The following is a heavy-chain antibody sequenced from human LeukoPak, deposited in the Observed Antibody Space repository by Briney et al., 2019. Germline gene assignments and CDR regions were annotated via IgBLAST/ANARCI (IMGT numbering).Heavy chain of an antibody. CDR2: IIPILGIA. CDR1: GGTFSSYA. CDR3: AKAPPSSGWYLY. D-gene: IGHD6-19*01. J-gene: IGHJ4*02. Sequence: SVKVSCKASGGTFSSYAISWVRQAPGQGLEWMGRIIPILGIANYAQKFQGRVTITADKSTSTAYMELSSLRSEDTAVYYCAKAPPSSGWYLYWGQGTLVTVSS. V-gene: IGHV1-69*04.